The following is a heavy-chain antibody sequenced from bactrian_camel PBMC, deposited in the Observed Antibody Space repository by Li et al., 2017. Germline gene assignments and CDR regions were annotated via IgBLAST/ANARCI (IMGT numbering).Heavy chain of an antibody. CDR2: VGPGGSR. D-gene: IGHD5*01. CDR3: AAAFFGWGGLDPVRYNY. V-gene: IGHV3S53*01. Sequence: VQLVESGGGSVQSGGSLRPSCASSGFFISTKAMGWFRQAPGKEREGVATVGPGGSRTYPDSVKGRFTISRDSAKNTLYLQMNSLKPEDTAMYYCAAAFFGWGGLDPVRYNYWGQGTQVTVS. CDR1: GFFISTKA. J-gene: IGHJ4*01.